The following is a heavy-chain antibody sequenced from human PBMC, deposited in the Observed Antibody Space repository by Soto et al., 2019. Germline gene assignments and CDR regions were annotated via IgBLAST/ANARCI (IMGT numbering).Heavy chain of an antibody. CDR3: ARGVRQQLPRGYFYYYYMDV. V-gene: IGHV1-2*04. CDR1: GYTFTGYY. Sequence: QVRLVQSGAEVKKPGASVKVSCKASGYTFTGYYMHWVRQAPGQGLEWMGWINPNSGGTNYAQKFQGWVTRPRDTSISTAYMELSRLRADDTAVYYCARGVRQQLPRGYFYYYYMDVWGKGTTGTVSS. CDR2: INPNSGGT. J-gene: IGHJ6*03. D-gene: IGHD6-13*01.